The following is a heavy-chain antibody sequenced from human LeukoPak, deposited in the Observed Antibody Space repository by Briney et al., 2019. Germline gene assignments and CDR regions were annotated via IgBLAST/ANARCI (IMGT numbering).Heavy chain of an antibody. CDR3: AKGDSSGYYSTFDY. CDR1: GFTFDDYA. J-gene: IGHJ4*02. CDR2: ISWNSGSI. Sequence: GGSLRLSCAASGFTFDDYAMHWVRQAPGKGLEWVSGISWNSGSIGYADSVKGRFTISRDNAKNSPYLQMNSLRAEDMALYYCAKGDSSGYYSTFDYWGQGTLVTVSS. D-gene: IGHD3-22*01. V-gene: IGHV3-9*03.